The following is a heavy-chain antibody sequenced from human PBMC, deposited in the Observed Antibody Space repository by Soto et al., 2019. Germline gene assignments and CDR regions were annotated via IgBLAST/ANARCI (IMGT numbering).Heavy chain of an antibody. Sequence: PGGSLRLSCAASGFTFGSYTMNWVRQASGKGLEWVSSISSSSSYIYYADSVQGRFTISRDNAKNSLYLQMNSLRAEDTAVYYCARAYGEHSFGDYWGQGTLVTVAS. V-gene: IGHV3-21*01. D-gene: IGHD4-17*01. CDR1: GFTFGSYT. J-gene: IGHJ4*02. CDR2: ISSSSSYI. CDR3: ARAYGEHSFGDY.